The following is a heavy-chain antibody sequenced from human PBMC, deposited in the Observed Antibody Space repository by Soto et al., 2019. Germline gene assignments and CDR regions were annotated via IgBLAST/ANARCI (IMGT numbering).Heavy chain of an antibody. CDR1: GGTFSSYA. CDR2: IIPIFGTA. D-gene: IGHD3-16*02. CDR3: VLGGVWGSYRRNWFDP. J-gene: IGHJ5*02. V-gene: IGHV1-69*06. Sequence: QVQLVQSGAEVKKPGSSVKVSCKASGGTFSSYAISWVRQAPGQGLEWMGGIIPIFGTANYAQKFQGRVTITADKSTSTAYMELSRLRSEDTAVYYCVLGGVWGSYRRNWFDPWGQGTLVTVSS.